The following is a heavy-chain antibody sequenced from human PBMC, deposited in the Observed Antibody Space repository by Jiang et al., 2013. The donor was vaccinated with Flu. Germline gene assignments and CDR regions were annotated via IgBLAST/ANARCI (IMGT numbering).Heavy chain of an antibody. CDR1: GGSVSSNNYY. D-gene: IGHD1-26*01. CDR3: VRGRVGANVGPFDY. J-gene: IGHJ4*02. Sequence: PGLVKPSETLSLTCSVSGGSVSSNNYYWSWIRQPPGRDWGGLGISIVVGAPTTTPPSKSRVIISIDASKNQFSLKMSSATAADTAMYYCVRGRVGANVGPFDYWGQGALVTVSS. V-gene: IGHV4-61*01. CDR2: SIVVGAP.